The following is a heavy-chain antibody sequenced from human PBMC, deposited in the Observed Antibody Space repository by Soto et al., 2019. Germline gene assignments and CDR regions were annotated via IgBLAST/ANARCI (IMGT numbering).Heavy chain of an antibody. CDR3: ARRYGSAFDI. D-gene: IGHD1-26*01. CDR1: CGPIISYY. V-gene: IGHV4-59*08. J-gene: IGHJ3*02. CDR2: IYYSGST. Sequence: SETPSPTRTGPCGPIISYYWSWIRQPPGKGLEWIGYIYYSGSTNYNPSLKSRVTISVDTSKNQFSLKLSSVTAADTAVYYCARRYGSAFDIWGQGTMVT.